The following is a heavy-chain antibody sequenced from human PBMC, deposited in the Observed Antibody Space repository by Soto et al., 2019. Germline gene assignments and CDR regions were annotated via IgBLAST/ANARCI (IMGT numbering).Heavy chain of an antibody. D-gene: IGHD3-9*01. V-gene: IGHV1-69*08. CDR2: IIPILGIA. CDR1: GGTFSSYT. Sequence: QVQLVQSGAEVEKPGSSVKVSCKASGGTFSSYTISLVRQAPGQGLEWMGRIIPILGIANYAQKFQGRVTITADKSTSTAYMELSSLSSEDTAVYYCARDSSNYDILTGYYPYWGQGTLVTVSS. J-gene: IGHJ4*02. CDR3: ARDSSNYDILTGYYPY.